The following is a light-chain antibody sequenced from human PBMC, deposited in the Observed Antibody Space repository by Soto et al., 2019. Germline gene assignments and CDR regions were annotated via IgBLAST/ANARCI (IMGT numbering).Light chain of an antibody. V-gene: IGKV1-8*01. Sequence: AIRMTQSPSSLSASTGDRVTITCRASQGISSYLAWYQQKPGKAPKLLFYAASTLQSGVPSRFSGSGSGTDFTLTISCLQSEDFATYYCQQYYSYPPTFGQGTKV. CDR2: AAS. CDR1: QGISSY. CDR3: QQYYSYPPT. J-gene: IGKJ1*01.